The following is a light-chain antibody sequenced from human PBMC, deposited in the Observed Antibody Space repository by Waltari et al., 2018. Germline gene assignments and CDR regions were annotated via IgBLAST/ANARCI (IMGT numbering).Light chain of an antibody. Sequence: EIVMTQSPATLSVSPGERATLSCRASQSVSSNLAWYLQKPGQAPRLLIYGASTRATGIPARFSGSGSGTEFTLTISSLQSEDFAVYYCQQYNNCPPERTFGQGTKVEIK. CDR2: GAS. CDR1: QSVSSN. J-gene: IGKJ1*01. V-gene: IGKV3-15*01. CDR3: QQYNNCPPERT.